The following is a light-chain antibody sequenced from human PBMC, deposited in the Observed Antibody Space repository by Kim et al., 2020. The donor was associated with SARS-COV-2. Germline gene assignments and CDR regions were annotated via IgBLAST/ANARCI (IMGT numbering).Light chain of an antibody. J-gene: IGLJ1*01. CDR3: GADHGSGSYCVYV. Sequence: CTRLRANRSYKVDWYQQGPGKGPRFVMRGGTGGIVGSKGDGIPDRFSVWGSGLNRCLTIKNIQEEDESDYDCGADHGSGSYCVYVFGTGTKVTVL. CDR2: GGTGGIVG. CDR1: RANRSYK. V-gene: IGLV9-49*01.